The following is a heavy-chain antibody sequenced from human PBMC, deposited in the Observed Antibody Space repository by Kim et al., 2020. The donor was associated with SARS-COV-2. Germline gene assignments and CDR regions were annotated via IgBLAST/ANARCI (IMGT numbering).Heavy chain of an antibody. CDR1: GFTFRTFW. CDR2: MRHDGGEI. Sequence: GGSLRFSCAASGFTFRTFWMSWFRQAPGKGLEWVANMRHDGGEIYYGDSVKGRFTMSRDNAKDSLYLQMNNLRVEDTAMYYCARDFDWGYSHPEYWGQGILVTVSS. D-gene: IGHD5-18*01. V-gene: IGHV3-7*01. CDR3: ARDFDWGYSHPEY. J-gene: IGHJ4*02.